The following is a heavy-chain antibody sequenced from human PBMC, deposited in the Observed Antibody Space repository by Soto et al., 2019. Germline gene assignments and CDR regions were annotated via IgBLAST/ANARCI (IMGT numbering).Heavy chain of an antibody. D-gene: IGHD6-13*01. V-gene: IGHV3-23*01. J-gene: IGHJ4*02. Sequence: GGSLRLSCVASGFSFSSYAMSWVRQAPGKGLEWVSVISGRDDSTYYADSVKGRFTISRDNSKNTLYLQMNSLRAEDTAVYYCARDRERDAWYEDYWGQGTLVTVSS. CDR1: GFSFSSYA. CDR2: ISGRDDST. CDR3: ARDRERDAWYEDY.